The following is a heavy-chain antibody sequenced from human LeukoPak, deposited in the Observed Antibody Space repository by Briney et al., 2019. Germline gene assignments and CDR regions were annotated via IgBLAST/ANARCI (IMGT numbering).Heavy chain of an antibody. D-gene: IGHD4/OR15-4a*01. CDR1: GGSISSGSYY. V-gene: IGHV4-61*02. CDR3: ARGGAYYYMDV. Sequence: SQTLSLTCTVSGGSISSGSYYWSWIRQPAGKGLGWIGRIYTSGSTNYNPSLKSRVTISVDTSKNQFSLKLSSVTAADTAVYYCARGGAYYYMDVWGKGTTVTVSS. CDR2: IYTSGST. J-gene: IGHJ6*03.